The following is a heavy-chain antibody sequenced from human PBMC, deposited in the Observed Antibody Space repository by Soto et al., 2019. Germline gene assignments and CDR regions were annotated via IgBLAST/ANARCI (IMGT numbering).Heavy chain of an antibody. J-gene: IGHJ4*02. CDR2: ISSSSKYI. Sequence: GVLLRHSRIGSGFSFSSCSLYCVSKDPGKGLEWVSSISSSSKYIYYTDSVKGRFTISRDNAKNSLYLQMNGLRAEDTALYYCARDPDAEYSGNYHTPRSLDSWGQGTQVTVSS. CDR3: ARDPDAEYSGNYHTPRSLDS. V-gene: IGHV3-21*01. D-gene: IGHD1-26*01. CDR1: GFSFSSCS.